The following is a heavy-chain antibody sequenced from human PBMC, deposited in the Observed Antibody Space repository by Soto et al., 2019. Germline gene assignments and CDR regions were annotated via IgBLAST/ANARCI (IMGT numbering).Heavy chain of an antibody. Sequence: QIQLVQSGAEVKKPGASVKVSCKASGYPFTGYSVGWVRQAPGQGPEWMGWISAYSGDTYYAQRFQDRLTMTTDASTSTAYMDLRSLRSDDTAVYYCARPSGSYGDYAWSLKYWGQGTLVTVS. V-gene: IGHV1-18*01. D-gene: IGHD4-17*01. J-gene: IGHJ4*02. CDR3: ARPSGSYGDYAWSLKY. CDR1: GYPFTGYS. CDR2: ISAYSGDT.